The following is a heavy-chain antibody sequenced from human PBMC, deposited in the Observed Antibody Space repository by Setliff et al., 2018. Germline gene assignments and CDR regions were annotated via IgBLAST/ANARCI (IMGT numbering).Heavy chain of an antibody. Sequence: SETLSLTCSVSGGSISGYYWSWLRQPPGKGLEWIGYIYNNGRTNYHPALKRRVTMSVDTSKNTASLKLTSVTAGDTAAYFCAREDYDSSGYYMDYWGQGTLVTVSS. CDR2: IYNNGRT. J-gene: IGHJ4*02. CDR3: AREDYDSSGYYMDY. CDR1: GGSISGYY. D-gene: IGHD3-22*01. V-gene: IGHV4-59*12.